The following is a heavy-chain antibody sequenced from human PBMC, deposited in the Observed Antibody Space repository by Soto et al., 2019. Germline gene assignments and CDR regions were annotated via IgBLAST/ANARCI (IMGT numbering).Heavy chain of an antibody. CDR2: INHSGST. V-gene: IGHV4-34*01. CDR3: ARGSPMVMFDY. Sequence: PSETLSLTCAVYGGSFSGYYWSWIRQPPGKGLEWIGEINHSGSTNYNPSLKSRVTISVDTSKNQFSLKLSSVTAADTAVYYCARGSPMVMFDYWGQGTLVTVSS. CDR1: GGSFSGYY. J-gene: IGHJ4*02. D-gene: IGHD5-18*01.